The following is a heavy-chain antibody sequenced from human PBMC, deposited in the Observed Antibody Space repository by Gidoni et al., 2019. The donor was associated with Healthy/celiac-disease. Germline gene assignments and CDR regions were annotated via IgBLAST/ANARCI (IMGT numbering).Heavy chain of an antibody. J-gene: IGHJ6*02. Sequence: QVQLQQWGAGLLKPSETLSLTCAVYGGSFSGYYWSWIRPPPGKGLEWIGEINHSGSTNYNPSLKSRVTISVDTSKNQFSLKLSSVTAADTAVYYCASAYDDFWSPLYYYGMDVWGQGTTVTVSS. D-gene: IGHD3-3*01. CDR1: GGSFSGYY. V-gene: IGHV4-34*01. CDR3: ASAYDDFWSPLYYYGMDV. CDR2: INHSGST.